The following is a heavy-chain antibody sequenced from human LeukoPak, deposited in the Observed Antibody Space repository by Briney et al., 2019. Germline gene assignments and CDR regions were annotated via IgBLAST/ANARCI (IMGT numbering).Heavy chain of an antibody. CDR1: GGSISIYY. Sequence: SETLSLTCTVSGGSISIYYWSWIRQPPGKGLEWIGYIFYSGSTIYNPSLKSRVTISVDTSKNQFSLKLASVTAADTAVYYCARDLDHGRAFNIWGQGTKVTVSS. J-gene: IGHJ3*02. CDR3: ARDLDHGRAFNI. V-gene: IGHV4-59*01. CDR2: IFYSGST. D-gene: IGHD2-8*01.